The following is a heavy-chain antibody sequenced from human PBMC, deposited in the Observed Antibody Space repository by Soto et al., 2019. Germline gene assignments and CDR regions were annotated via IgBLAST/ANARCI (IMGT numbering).Heavy chain of an antibody. CDR2: ISGSGGST. CDR1: GFTFSSYA. J-gene: IGHJ3*02. CDR3: AKRDGYCSGGSCYSNAFDI. Sequence: VQLLESGGGLVQPGGSLRLSCAASGFTFSSYAMSWVRQAPGKGLEWVSAISGSGGSTYYADSVKGRFTISRDNSKNTLYLQMNSLRAEDTAVYYCAKRDGYCSGGSCYSNAFDIWGQGTMVTVSS. D-gene: IGHD2-15*01. V-gene: IGHV3-23*01.